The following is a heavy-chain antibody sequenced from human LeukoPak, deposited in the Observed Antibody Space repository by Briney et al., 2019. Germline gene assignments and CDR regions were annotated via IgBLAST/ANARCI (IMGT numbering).Heavy chain of an antibody. J-gene: IGHJ4*02. CDR2: ISGSGTST. D-gene: IGHD6-19*01. Sequence: PGGSLRLSCAASGFTFSSYDMSWVRQAPGKGLEWVSSISGSGTSTYYADSVKGRFTISRDNSKNTLYLQMNSLRAEDTALYYCAKVAAVAALYYFDYWGQGTLVTVSS. CDR3: AKVAAVAALYYFDY. CDR1: GFTFSSYD. V-gene: IGHV3-23*01.